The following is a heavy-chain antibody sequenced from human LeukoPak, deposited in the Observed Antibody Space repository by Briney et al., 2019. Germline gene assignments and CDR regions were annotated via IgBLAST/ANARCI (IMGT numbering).Heavy chain of an antibody. CDR3: ARHLSGVTGYTYGRGIDY. CDR2: INGDLTNT. D-gene: IGHD5-18*01. J-gene: IGHJ4*02. CDR1: GFTFTDYW. V-gene: IGHV3-74*03. Sequence: GGSLRLSCAASGFTFTDYWMHWVRQVAGKGLVWVSRINGDLTNTTYADSVKGRFTIPRDNAKNTLYLQMNSLRAEDTAVYYCARHLSGVTGYTYGRGIDYWGQGTLVTVSS.